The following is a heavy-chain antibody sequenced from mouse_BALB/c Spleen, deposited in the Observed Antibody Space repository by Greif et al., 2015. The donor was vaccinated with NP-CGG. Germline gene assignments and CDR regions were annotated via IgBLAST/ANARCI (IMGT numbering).Heavy chain of an antibody. J-gene: IGHJ3*01. Sequence: QVQLQQSGAELVKPGAPVKLSCKASGYTFTSYWMNWVKQRPGRGLEWIGRIDPSDSETHYNQKFKDKATLTVDKSSSTAYIQLSSLTSEDSAVYYCARSGYGYAWFAYWAKGLWSLSLQ. CDR2: IDPSDSET. CDR3: ARSGYGYAWFAY. V-gene: IGHV1-69*02. D-gene: IGHD2-2*01. CDR1: GYTFTSYW.